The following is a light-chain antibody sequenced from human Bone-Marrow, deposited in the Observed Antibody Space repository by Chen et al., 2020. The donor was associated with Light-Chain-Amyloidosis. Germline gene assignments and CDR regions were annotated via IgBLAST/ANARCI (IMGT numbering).Light chain of an antibody. CDR3: QVWDRSSDRPV. V-gene: IGLV3-21*02. J-gene: IGLJ3*02. Sequence: SDVLTQHSSVSVAPGQPAMIACGGNNIGSTSVHWYQQTPGQAPLLVVYDDSDRPSGIPERLSGSNSGNTATLTISRVEAGDEADYYCQVWDRSSDRPVFGGGTKLTVL. CDR2: DDS. CDR1: NIGSTS.